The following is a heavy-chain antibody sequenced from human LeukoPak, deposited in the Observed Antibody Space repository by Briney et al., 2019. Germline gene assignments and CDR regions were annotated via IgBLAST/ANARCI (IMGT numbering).Heavy chain of an antibody. J-gene: IGHJ4*02. Sequence: RASVTVSCKASGYTFTNYPMNWVRQAPGQGLEWMGWINTNTGNPTYAQGFTERFVFSWDTSVNTAYLQINSLKPEDTAVYFCARDTYCSGGRCYSRVGYWGQGTVVTVSS. CDR3: ARDTYCSGGRCYSRVGY. CDR2: INTNTGNP. CDR1: GYTFTNYP. V-gene: IGHV7-4-1*02. D-gene: IGHD2-15*01.